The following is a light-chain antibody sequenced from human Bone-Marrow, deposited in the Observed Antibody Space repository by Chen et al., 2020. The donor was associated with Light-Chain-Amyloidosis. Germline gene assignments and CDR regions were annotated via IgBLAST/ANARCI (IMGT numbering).Light chain of an antibody. J-gene: IGLJ1*01. V-gene: IGLV2-14*01. Sequence: QPALTQPASVSGSPGQSITIPCTGTSSDVGGVNHVSWNQQHPDTAPKLMIYEVTNRPSWVPDRFSGSKSDNTASLTISGLQTEDEADYFCSSYTITNTLVFGSGTKVTVL. CDR3: SSYTITNTLV. CDR1: SSDVGGVNH. CDR2: EVT.